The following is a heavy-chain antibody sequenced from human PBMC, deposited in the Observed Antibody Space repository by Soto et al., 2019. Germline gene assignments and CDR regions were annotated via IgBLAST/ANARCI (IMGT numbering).Heavy chain of an antibody. J-gene: IGHJ5*02. Sequence: XXPLRHCYAASGFTCRNYWMPWVPQAPGKGLELVANIKEDGSEKNYVDSVKGRFTISRDNAKNSLFLQMNSLRAEDTVLYFCARDGTKGRYNWFDPWGQGTLVTVSS. CDR1: GFTCRNYW. D-gene: IGHD1-7*01. V-gene: IGHV3-7*05. CDR3: ARDGTKGRYNWFDP. CDR2: IKEDGSEK.